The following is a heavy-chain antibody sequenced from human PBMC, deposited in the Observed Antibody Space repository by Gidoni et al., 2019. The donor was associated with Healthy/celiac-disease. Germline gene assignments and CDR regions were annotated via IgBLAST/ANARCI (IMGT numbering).Heavy chain of an antibody. D-gene: IGHD4-17*01. J-gene: IGHJ6*02. V-gene: IGHV3-13*01. CDR2: IGTAGDT. CDR3: ARGDYGVRPYYGMDV. Sequence: EVQLVESGGGLVQPGGSLRLSCAASGFTFSSYDMHWVRQATGKGLEWVSAIGTAGDTYYPGSVKGRFTISRENAKNSLYLQMNSLRAGDTAVYYCARGDYGVRPYYGMDVWGQGTTVTVSS. CDR1: GFTFSSYD.